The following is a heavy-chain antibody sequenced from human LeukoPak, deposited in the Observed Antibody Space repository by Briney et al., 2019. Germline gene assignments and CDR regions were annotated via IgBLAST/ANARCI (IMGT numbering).Heavy chain of an antibody. CDR3: AKSTAAGIGGAFDI. V-gene: IGHV3-30*18. J-gene: IGHJ3*02. Sequence: PGGSLRLSCAASGFTFSSYGMHWVRQAPGKGLEWVAVISYDGSNKYYADSVKGQFTISRDNSKNTLYLQMNSLRAEDTAVYYCAKSTAAGIGGAFDIWGLGTMVTVSS. D-gene: IGHD6-13*01. CDR1: GFTFSSYG. CDR2: ISYDGSNK.